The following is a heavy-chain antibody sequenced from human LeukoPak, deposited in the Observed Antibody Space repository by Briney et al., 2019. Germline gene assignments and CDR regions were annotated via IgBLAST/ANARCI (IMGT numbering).Heavy chain of an antibody. V-gene: IGHV4-4*02. D-gene: IGHD2-15*01. Sequence: SGTLSLTCAVSGGSISSSNWWSWVRQPPGKGLEWIGEIFHSGSTNYNPSLKSRVTISVDTSKNQFSLKLSSVTAADTAVYYCARGTSGGSLGYWGQGTLVTVSS. CDR3: ARGTSGGSLGY. CDR2: IFHSGST. CDR1: GGSISSSNW. J-gene: IGHJ4*02.